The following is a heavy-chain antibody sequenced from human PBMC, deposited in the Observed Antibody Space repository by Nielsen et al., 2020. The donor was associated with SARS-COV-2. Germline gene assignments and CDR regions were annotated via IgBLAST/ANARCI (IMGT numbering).Heavy chain of an antibody. J-gene: IGHJ4*02. CDR2: IYSGGST. CDR1: GFTVSSNY. V-gene: IGHV3-66*01. Sequence: GESLKISCAASGFTVSSNYMSWVRQAPGKGLEWVSVIYSGGSTYYADSVKGRFTISRDNSKNTLYLQMNSLRAEDTAVYYCARDRGDFDYWGQGTLITVSS. CDR3: ARDRGDFDY. D-gene: IGHD3-10*01.